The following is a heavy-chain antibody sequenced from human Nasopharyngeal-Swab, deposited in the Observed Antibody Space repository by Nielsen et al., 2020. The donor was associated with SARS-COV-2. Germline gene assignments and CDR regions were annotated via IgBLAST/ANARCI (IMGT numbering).Heavy chain of an antibody. V-gene: IGHV1-46*04. Sequence: ASVKVSCKASGYTFTSYYMHWVRQAPGQGLEWMGIINPSGGSTSYAQKLEGRVTMTRDTSTSTVYMELSSLRSEDTAVYYCARDAIAVAGTGYYYYGMDVWGQGTTVTVSS. CDR3: ARDAIAVAGTGYYYYGMDV. D-gene: IGHD6-19*01. CDR1: GYTFTSYY. CDR2: INPSGGST. J-gene: IGHJ6*02.